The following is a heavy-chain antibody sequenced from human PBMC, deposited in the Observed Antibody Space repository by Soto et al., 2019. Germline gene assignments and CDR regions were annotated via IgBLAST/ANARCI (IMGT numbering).Heavy chain of an antibody. Sequence: QVQLQESGPGLVKPSGTLSLTCAVSGGSISSSDWWSWVRQPPGKGLEWIGEVYYSGSTNYNPSLKSRVTISVDKSKNQFSLKLRSVTAADTAVYYCARGIGYYSAEYFQHWGQGTLVTVSS. CDR3: ARGIGYYSAEYFQH. CDR2: VYYSGST. D-gene: IGHD3-22*01. CDR1: GGSISSSDW. V-gene: IGHV4-4*02. J-gene: IGHJ1*01.